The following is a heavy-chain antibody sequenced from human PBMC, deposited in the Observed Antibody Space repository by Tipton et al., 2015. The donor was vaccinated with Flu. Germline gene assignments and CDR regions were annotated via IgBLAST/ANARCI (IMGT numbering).Heavy chain of an antibody. CDR2: ISWNSGYT. J-gene: IGHJ4*02. V-gene: IGHV3-9*01. Sequence: SLRLSCVASGFNFDNFGMHWVRQAPGKGPEWVSGISWNSGYTAYADSVKGRFTISRDNAYNSLYLHMNSLRPEDTAFYYCAKDSGYFYDVTGPLDWGQGTLVTVSS. D-gene: IGHD5/OR15-5a*01. CDR1: GFNFDNFG. CDR3: AKDSGYFYDVTGPLD.